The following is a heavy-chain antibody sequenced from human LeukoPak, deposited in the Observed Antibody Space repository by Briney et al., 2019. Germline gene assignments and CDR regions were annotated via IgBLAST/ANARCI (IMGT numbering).Heavy chain of an antibody. V-gene: IGHV3-7*01. CDR3: ARDSGSSWYDRYY. CDR1: GFTFSIYW. CDR2: IKQDGSEK. D-gene: IGHD6-13*01. Sequence: GGSLRLSCAASGFTFSIYWMSWVRQAPGKGLEWVANIKQDGSEKYYVDSVKGRFTISRDNAKNSLYLQMNSLRAEDTAVYYCARDSGSSWYDRYYWGQGTLVTVSS. J-gene: IGHJ4*02.